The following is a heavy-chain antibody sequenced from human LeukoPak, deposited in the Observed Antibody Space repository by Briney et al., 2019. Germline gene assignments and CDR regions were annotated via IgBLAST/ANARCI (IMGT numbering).Heavy chain of an antibody. V-gene: IGHV4-39*07. D-gene: IGHD2-2*01. CDR3: VRGGRYMSASWHRSVYNYMDV. CDR1: GDYIGRINYY. CDR2: MSYSGHT. Sequence: SETLSLTCTISGDYIGRINYYWGWIRQPPGKGLEWIVSMSYSGHTYYNPSLKSRVTTSIDTSKNQLSLNLKSVTAADTAVYFYVRGGRYMSASWHRSVYNYMDVWGKGTTVTVSS. J-gene: IGHJ6*03.